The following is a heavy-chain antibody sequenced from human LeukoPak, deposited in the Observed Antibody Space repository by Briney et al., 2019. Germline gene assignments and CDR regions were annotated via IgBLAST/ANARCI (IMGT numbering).Heavy chain of an antibody. CDR3: ARDTGDYLFDY. Sequence: GGSLRLSCAASGFTFSTYSMNWVRQAPGKGLEWVSVIYSGGSTYYADSVKGRFTISRDNSKNTLYLQMNSLRAEDTAVYYCARDTGDYLFDYWGQGTLVTVSS. CDR2: IYSGGST. V-gene: IGHV3-53*01. D-gene: IGHD4-17*01. CDR1: GFTFSTYS. J-gene: IGHJ4*02.